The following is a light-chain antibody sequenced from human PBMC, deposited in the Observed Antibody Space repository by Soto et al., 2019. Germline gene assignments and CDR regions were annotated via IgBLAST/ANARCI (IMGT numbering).Light chain of an antibody. CDR1: ENIYTN. CDR2: GAS. J-gene: IGKJ5*01. CDR3: QQYYNWPRT. V-gene: IGKV3-15*01. Sequence: EIVMTQSPATLSVSPGERATLSCRASENIYTNLAWYQQKPGQPPRLLFYGASTRATGLPARFSGTGSGTEFTLTINSLQAEDSAVYYCQQYYNWPRTVGQGTRLEIK.